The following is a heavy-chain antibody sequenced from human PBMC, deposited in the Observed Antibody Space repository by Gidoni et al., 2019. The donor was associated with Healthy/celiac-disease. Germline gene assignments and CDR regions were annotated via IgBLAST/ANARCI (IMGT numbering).Heavy chain of an antibody. J-gene: IGHJ4*02. CDR3: AKNGMGAVLPY. CDR1: GCTFSSYA. CDR2: IIGSGGST. V-gene: IGHV3-23*01. D-gene: IGHD1-26*01. Sequence: EVQLLESGGGLVQPGGSLRLSGAASGCTFSSYAMRWVRQAPGKGLEWVSAIIGSGGSTYYADSVKGRFTISRDNSKNTLYLQMNSLRAEDTAVYYCAKNGMGAVLPYWGQGTLVTVSS.